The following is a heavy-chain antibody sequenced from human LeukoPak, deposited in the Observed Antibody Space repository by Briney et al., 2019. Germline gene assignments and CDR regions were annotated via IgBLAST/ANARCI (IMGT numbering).Heavy chain of an antibody. CDR1: GGSISSYY. Sequence: PSETLSLTCTVSGGSISSYYWSWIRQPPAKGLGWIGYIYYSGSTNYNPSLKSRVTISVDTSKNQFSLKLSAVTAADTAVYYCARDLLMVQWYFDYWGQGTLVTVSS. CDR3: ARDLLMVQWYFDY. CDR2: IYYSGST. V-gene: IGHV4-59*01. J-gene: IGHJ4*02. D-gene: IGHD3-10*01.